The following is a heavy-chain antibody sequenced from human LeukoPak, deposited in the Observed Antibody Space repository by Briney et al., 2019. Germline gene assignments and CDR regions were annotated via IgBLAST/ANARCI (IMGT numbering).Heavy chain of an antibody. D-gene: IGHD5-24*01. CDR2: IYYSGST. CDR3: ARGPGMATIKD. V-gene: IGHV4-59*11. J-gene: IGHJ4*02. CDR1: GGSITSHY. Sequence: SETLSLTCTVSGGSITSHYWTWIRQPPGERLEYIGNIYYSGSTNYNPSLKSRVSISIDTSKNQFSLKLSSVTAADTAVYYCARGPGMATIKDWGQGTLVTVSS.